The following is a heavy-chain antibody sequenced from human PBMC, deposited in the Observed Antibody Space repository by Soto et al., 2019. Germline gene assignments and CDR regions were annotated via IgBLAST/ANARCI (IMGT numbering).Heavy chain of an antibody. J-gene: IGHJ3*02. V-gene: IGHV3-30-3*01. CDR2: ISYDGSNK. Sequence: GGSLRLSCAASGFTFSSYAMHWVRQAPGKGLEWVAVISYDGSNKYYADSVKGRFTISRDKSKNTVYLQMNSLRAEDTAVYYCARVHDAFDIWGQGKMVTVSS. CDR1: GFTFSSYA. CDR3: ARVHDAFDI.